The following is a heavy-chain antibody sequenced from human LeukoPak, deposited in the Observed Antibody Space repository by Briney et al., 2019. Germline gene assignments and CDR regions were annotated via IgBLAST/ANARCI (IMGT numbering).Heavy chain of an antibody. V-gene: IGHV3-7*02. CDR2: IKQDGSDK. J-gene: IGHJ4*02. D-gene: IGHD4/OR15-4a*01. CDR3: TGGAGY. CDR1: GFTFSSNW. Sequence: GGSLRLSCVASGFTFSSNWMSWVRQAPGKGLEWVANIKQDGSDKYYVDSVKGRFTISRDNAEKSLYLQMNSQRAEDTAVYYCTGGAGYWGQGTPVTVSS.